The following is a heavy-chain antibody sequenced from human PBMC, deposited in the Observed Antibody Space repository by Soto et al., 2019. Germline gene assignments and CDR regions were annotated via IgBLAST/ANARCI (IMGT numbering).Heavy chain of an antibody. CDR1: GFTFSNYA. J-gene: IGHJ5*02. D-gene: IGHD3-22*01. CDR2: ISYDGSNK. V-gene: IGHV3-30-3*01. Sequence: QVQLVESGGGVVQPGRSLRLSCAASGFTFSNYAMHWVRQAPGKGLEWVVVISYDGSNKYYADSVKGRFTISRDNSKNTLFLQMNSLRAEDTAVYYCAREPAYYYDSSGYSVPFGSWGQGTLVTVSS. CDR3: AREPAYYYDSSGYSVPFGS.